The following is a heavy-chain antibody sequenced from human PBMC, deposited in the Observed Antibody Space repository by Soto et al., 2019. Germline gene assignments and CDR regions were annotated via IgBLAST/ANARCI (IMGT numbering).Heavy chain of an antibody. CDR2: IYHAGSV. CDR1: GYSIASGYY. Sequence: SETLSLTCAVSGYSIASGYYWAWIRQSPGKGLEWIGSIYHAGSVYYNPSLNGRVALSMYTSKNHFSLKLTSVTAADTAVYYCARTFDYYGMDVWGQGTTVTVS. J-gene: IGHJ6*02. V-gene: IGHV4-38-2*01. CDR3: ARTFDYYGMDV.